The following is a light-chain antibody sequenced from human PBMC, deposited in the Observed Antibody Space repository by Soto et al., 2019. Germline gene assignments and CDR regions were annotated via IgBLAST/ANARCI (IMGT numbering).Light chain of an antibody. V-gene: IGLV2-14*03. CDR1: SSHVGGHDY. CDR2: DVT. Sequence: HSVLKQPASVSGSPGQSITISLTGNSSHVGGHDYVSWYQQHPGRAPKLLIYDVTNRPSGVSDRFSGSKSGNTASLTISGLQAEDEADYYCTSYTSRRSYVFGTGTKVTVL. J-gene: IGLJ1*01. CDR3: TSYTSRRSYV.